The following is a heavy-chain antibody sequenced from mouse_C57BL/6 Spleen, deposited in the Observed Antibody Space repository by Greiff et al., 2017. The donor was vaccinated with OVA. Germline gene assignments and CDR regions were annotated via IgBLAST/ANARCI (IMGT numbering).Heavy chain of an antibody. J-gene: IGHJ2*01. CDR2: IYPGGGYT. CDR1: GYTFTNYW. D-gene: IGHD1-1*02. Sequence: QVQLKQSGAELVRPGTSVKMSCKASGYTFTNYWIGWAKQRPGHGLEWIGDIYPGGGYTNYNEKFKGKATLTADKSSSTAYMQFSSLTSEDSAIYYCAINYGGNLYFFDYWGQGTTLTVSS. V-gene: IGHV1-63*01. CDR3: AINYGGNLYFFDY.